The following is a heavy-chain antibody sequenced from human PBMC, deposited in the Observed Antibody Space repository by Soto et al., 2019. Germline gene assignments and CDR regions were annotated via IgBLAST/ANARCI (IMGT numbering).Heavy chain of an antibody. CDR2: ISGSGGST. CDR3: AKEFYYYDSSGPDQGHY. D-gene: IGHD3-22*01. CDR1: GFTFSSYA. V-gene: IGHV3-23*01. J-gene: IGHJ4*02. Sequence: GGSLRLSCAASGFTFSSYAMSWVRQAPGKGLEWVSAISGSGGSTYYADSVKGGFTISRDNSKNTLYLQMNSLRAEDTAVYYCAKEFYYYDSSGPDQGHYWGQGTLVTVSS.